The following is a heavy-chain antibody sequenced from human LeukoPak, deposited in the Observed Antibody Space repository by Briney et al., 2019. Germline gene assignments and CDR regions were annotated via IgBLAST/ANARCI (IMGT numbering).Heavy chain of an antibody. CDR2: ISSSSSTI. D-gene: IGHD3-10*01. V-gene: IGHV3-48*04. J-gene: IGHJ4*02. CDR3: ARSYGSGRPWGYYFDY. Sequence: PGGSLRLSCAASGFTFSSYSMNWVRQAPGKGLEWVSYISSSSSTIYYADSVKGRFTISRDNAKNSLYLQMNSLRAEDTAVYYCARSYGSGRPWGYYFDYWGQGTLVTVSS. CDR1: GFTFSSYS.